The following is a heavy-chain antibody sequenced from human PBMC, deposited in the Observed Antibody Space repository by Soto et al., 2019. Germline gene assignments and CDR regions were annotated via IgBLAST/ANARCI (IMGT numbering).Heavy chain of an antibody. D-gene: IGHD6-19*01. Sequence: EASVKVSCKASGYTFTGYYMHWVRQAPGQGLEWMGWINPNSGGTNYAQKFQGRVTMTRDTSISTAYMELSRLRSDDTAVYYCAREWRRYSSGWYGYWGQGTLVTVSS. CDR3: AREWRRYSSGWYGY. CDR2: INPNSGGT. J-gene: IGHJ4*02. V-gene: IGHV1-2*02. CDR1: GYTFTGYY.